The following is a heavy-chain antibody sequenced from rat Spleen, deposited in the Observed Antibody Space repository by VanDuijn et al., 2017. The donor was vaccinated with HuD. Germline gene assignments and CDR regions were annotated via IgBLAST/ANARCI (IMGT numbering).Heavy chain of an antibody. CDR1: GFTFSNYD. D-gene: IGHD1-1*01. CDR3: ARHSYYSGDYFDY. V-gene: IGHV5-25*01. Sequence: EVQLVESGGGLVQPGGSIKLSCAALGFTFSNYDMAWVRQAPTRGLEWVASISTSGGTTYYRDSVRGRFTVSRDNAKSTLYLQMDSLRSEDTATYYCARHSYYSGDYFDYWGQGVMVTVSS. J-gene: IGHJ2*01. CDR2: ISTSGGTT.